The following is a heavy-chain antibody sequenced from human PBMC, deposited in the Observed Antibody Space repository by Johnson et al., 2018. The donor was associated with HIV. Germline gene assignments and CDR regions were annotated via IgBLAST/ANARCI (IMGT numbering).Heavy chain of an antibody. D-gene: IGHD1-7*01. V-gene: IGHV3-23*04. J-gene: IGHJ3*02. Sequence: VQLVESGGGVVQPGRSLRLSCAASGFTFSSYGMHWVRQAPGKGLAWVSAISGSGGSTYYADSVKGTFIISRDNSKNTLYLQMNSLTAEDTAVYYCAKDQRITGTIPFYAFDIWGQGTMVTVSS. CDR3: AKDQRITGTIPFYAFDI. CDR2: ISGSGGST. CDR1: GFTFSSYG.